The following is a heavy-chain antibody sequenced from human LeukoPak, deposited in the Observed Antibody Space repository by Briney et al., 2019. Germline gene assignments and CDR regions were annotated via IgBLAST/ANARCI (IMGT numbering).Heavy chain of an antibody. V-gene: IGHV3-74*01. CDR2: INSDGYST. J-gene: IGHJ4*02. CDR3: VRLVAVPDAYFDY. D-gene: IGHD2-2*01. CDR1: GFTFSGYW. Sequence: GGSLRLSGAASGFTFSGYWMHWVRQAPGKGLVWVSRINSDGYSTAYADSVKGRFTISRDNAKNTLYLQMNSLRAEDTAVYYCVRLVAVPDAYFDYWGQGTLVTVSS.